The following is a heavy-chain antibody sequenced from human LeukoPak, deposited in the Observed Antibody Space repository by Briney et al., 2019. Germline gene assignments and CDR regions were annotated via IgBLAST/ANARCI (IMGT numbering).Heavy chain of an antibody. V-gene: IGHV3-30*18. CDR2: ISYDGSNK. J-gene: IGHJ4*02. Sequence: GGSLRLSCAASGFTFSSYWMSWVRQAPGKGLEWVAVISYDGSNKYYADSVKGRFTISRDNSKNTLYLQMNSLRAEDTAVYYCAKDWNIAARPDYWGQGTLVTVSS. CDR1: GFTFSSYW. CDR3: AKDWNIAARPDY. D-gene: IGHD6-6*01.